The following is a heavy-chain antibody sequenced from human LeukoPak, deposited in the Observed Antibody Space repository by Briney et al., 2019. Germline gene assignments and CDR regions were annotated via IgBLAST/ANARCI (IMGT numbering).Heavy chain of an antibody. V-gene: IGHV1-2*02. D-gene: IGHD2-21*02. Sequence: RASVKVSGKASGYRFISNYIQWVRQAPGLGPEWMGWMHPGNGNTRYAEKFQGRVTMTRDTSINTAYMDLNSLRSDDTAVYYCAREGSYCVGGDCYSFDFWGQGTLITVSS. CDR1: GYRFISNY. CDR3: AREGSYCVGGDCYSFDF. CDR2: MHPGNGNT. J-gene: IGHJ4*02.